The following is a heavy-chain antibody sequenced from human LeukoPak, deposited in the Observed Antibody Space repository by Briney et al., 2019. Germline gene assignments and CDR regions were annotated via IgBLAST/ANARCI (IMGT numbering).Heavy chain of an antibody. CDR1: GGSIGSYY. J-gene: IGHJ3*02. V-gene: IGHV4-59*01. Sequence: SETLSLTCTVSGGSIGSYYWSWIRQPPGKGLEWIGYIYYSGSTNYNPSLKSRVTISVDTSKNQFSLKLSSVTAADTAVYYCARVPPIDAFDIWGQGTMVTVSS. CDR3: ARVPPIDAFDI. CDR2: IYYSGST.